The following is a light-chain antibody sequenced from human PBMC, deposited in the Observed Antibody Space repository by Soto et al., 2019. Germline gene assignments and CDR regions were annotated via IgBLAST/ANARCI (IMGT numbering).Light chain of an antibody. CDR2: GAS. J-gene: IGKJ3*01. CDR3: DQYNEWPPRRLT. Sequence: EIVMTQSPATVSVSPGERATLSCRASQSVSSKLAWYQQRPGQAPRLLIYGASTRATAIPARFSGSGSGTEFTPTISSLQSEDFAVYYCDQYNEWPPRRLTFGPGTKVDIK. CDR1: QSVSSK. V-gene: IGKV3-15*01.